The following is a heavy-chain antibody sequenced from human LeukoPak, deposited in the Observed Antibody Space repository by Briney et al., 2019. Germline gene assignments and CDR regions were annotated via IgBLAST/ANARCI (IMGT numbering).Heavy chain of an antibody. J-gene: IGHJ6*02. CDR1: GYTFTGYY. CDR3: ATLRDYYYGMDV. CDR2: INPNSGGT. V-gene: IGHV1-2*02. Sequence: GPSVKVSYKASGYTFTGYYMHWVRQAPGQGREWMGWINPNSGGTNYAQKFQGGVTMTRDTSISTAYMELSRLRSDDTAVYYCATLRDYYYGMDVWGQGTTVTVSS.